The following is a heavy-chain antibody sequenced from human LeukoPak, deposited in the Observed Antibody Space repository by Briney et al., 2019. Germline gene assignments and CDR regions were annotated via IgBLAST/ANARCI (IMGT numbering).Heavy chain of an antibody. J-gene: IGHJ4*02. V-gene: IGHV4-61*02. Sequence: SETLSLTCTVSSGSIRSGSYYWSWIRQPAGKGLEWIGRIYTSGSTNYNPSLKRRVTISVDTSKTQCSLKLSSVTAADTAVYYCARAVAGTAPFDYWGQGTLVTVSS. CDR1: SGSIRSGSYY. CDR2: IYTSGST. CDR3: ARAVAGTAPFDY. D-gene: IGHD6-19*01.